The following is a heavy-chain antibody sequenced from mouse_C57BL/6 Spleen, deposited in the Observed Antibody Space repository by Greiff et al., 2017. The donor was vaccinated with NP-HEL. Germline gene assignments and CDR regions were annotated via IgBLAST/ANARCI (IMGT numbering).Heavy chain of an antibody. CDR1: GFTFSNYW. CDR2: IRLKSDNYAT. J-gene: IGHJ1*03. CDR3: TGGAGNWYFDV. V-gene: IGHV6-3*01. D-gene: IGHD3-3*01. Sequence: EVKLQESGGGLVQPGGSMKLSCVASGFTFSNYWMNWVRQSPEKGLEWVAQIRLKSDNYATHYAESVKGRFTISRDDSKSSVYLQMNNLRAEDTGIYYCTGGAGNWYFDVWGTGTTVTVSS.